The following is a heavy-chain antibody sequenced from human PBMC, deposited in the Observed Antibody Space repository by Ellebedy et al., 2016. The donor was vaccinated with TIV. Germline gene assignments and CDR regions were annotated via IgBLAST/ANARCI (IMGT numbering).Heavy chain of an antibody. CDR1: GGSISTYF. J-gene: IGHJ5*02. Sequence: SETLSLTXTVSGGSISTYFWSWIRQPPGKGLEWIGYIYYSGTTNYNPSLKSRVTISVDTSKNQFSLILRSVTAADTAVYYCAKLGNPAQAAAATGSWGQGTLVTVSS. V-gene: IGHV4-59*01. D-gene: IGHD6-13*01. CDR3: AKLGNPAQAAAATGS. CDR2: IYYSGTT.